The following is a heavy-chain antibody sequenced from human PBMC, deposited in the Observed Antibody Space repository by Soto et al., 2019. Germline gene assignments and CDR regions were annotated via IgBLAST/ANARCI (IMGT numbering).Heavy chain of an antibody. Sequence: ESGGGAVQPGDSLRLSCDASGFTFSTYALHWVRQAPGKGLEWVAFISYTGANQYYADSVKGRFTVSRDNSKNIASLQMTSLKPEESAVYYCAREAFLYSRGAYYDHWGQGTLVTVSS. CDR1: GFTFSTYA. CDR3: AREAFLYSRGAYYDH. D-gene: IGHD4-4*01. J-gene: IGHJ4*02. V-gene: IGHV3-30-3*01. CDR2: ISYTGANQ.